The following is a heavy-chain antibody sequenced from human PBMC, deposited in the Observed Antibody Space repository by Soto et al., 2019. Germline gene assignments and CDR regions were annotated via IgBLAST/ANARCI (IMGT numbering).Heavy chain of an antibody. V-gene: IGHV4-61*01. J-gene: IGHJ4*02. CDR2: IYYSGST. CDR1: DGSVSSGSYY. Sequence: SETLSLTCTVSDGSVSSGSYYLSWIRQPPGKGLEWIGYIYYSGSTNYNPSLKSRVTISVDTSKNQFSLKLSSVTAADTAVYYCARESFYGDYDYWGQGTLVIVS. D-gene: IGHD4-17*01. CDR3: ARESFYGDYDY.